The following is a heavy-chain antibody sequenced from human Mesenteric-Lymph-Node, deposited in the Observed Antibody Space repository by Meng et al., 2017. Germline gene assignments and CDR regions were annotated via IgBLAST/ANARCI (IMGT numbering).Heavy chain of an antibody. CDR2: INTKTGNP. CDR1: ASTFSNYD. CDR3: ATTGGGFDY. J-gene: IGHJ4*02. D-gene: IGHD2-8*02. V-gene: IGHV7-4-1*02. Sequence: VQVVHYGSELRKPGCTVKVSCMASASTFSNYDLNRVRQAPGQGLEWMGWINTKTGNPTYAQGFTGRFVFSLDTSVSTAHLHISTLTPEDTAVYYCATTGGGFDYWGQGTLVTVSS.